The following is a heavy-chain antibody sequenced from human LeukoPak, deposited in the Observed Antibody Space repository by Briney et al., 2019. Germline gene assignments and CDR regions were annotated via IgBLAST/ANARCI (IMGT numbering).Heavy chain of an antibody. D-gene: IGHD1-14*01. V-gene: IGHV6-1*01. CDR1: GDSVSSNSAA. CDR2: TYYRSKWYN. J-gene: IGHJ5*02. Sequence: SQTLSLTCAISGDSVSSNSAAWNWIRRSPSRGLEWLGRTYYRSKWYNDYAVSVKSRITINPDTSKNQFSLQLNSVTPEDTAVYYCARDLLFEPGRVDPWGQGTLVTVSS. CDR3: ARDLLFEPGRVDP.